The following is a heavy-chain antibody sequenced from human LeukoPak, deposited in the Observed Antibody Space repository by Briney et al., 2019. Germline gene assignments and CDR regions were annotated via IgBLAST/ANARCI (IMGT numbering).Heavy chain of an antibody. J-gene: IGHJ6*03. Sequence: ASVKVSFKVSGYILTELSMHWVRQAPGKGLEWMGGFDPEDGETLYAQKFQGRVTMTEDTSTDTAYMELSSLRSEDTAVYYCATRGIGPDLILSNYYYMDVWGKGTTVTISS. CDR2: FDPEDGET. CDR3: ATRGIGPDLILSNYYYMDV. D-gene: IGHD3-10*01. V-gene: IGHV1-24*01. CDR1: GYILTELS.